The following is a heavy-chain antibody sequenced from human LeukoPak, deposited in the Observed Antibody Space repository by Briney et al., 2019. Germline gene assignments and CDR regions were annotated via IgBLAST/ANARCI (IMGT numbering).Heavy chain of an antibody. Sequence: GASVKVSCKASGYSFTGYYMHWVRQAPGQGLEWMGWINPNSGGTNYAQKFQGRVTMTRDTSISTAYMELGRLRPDDTAVYYCARAPKYYYYMDVWGKGTTVTVSS. CDR3: ARAPKYYYYMDV. J-gene: IGHJ6*03. CDR1: GYSFTGYY. V-gene: IGHV1-2*02. CDR2: INPNSGGT.